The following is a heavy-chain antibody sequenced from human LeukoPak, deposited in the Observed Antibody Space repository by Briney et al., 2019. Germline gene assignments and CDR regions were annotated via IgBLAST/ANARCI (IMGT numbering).Heavy chain of an antibody. CDR2: ISPSGGST. CDR1: GYTFTSHY. V-gene: IGHV1-46*01. CDR3: ARVDGRYCTDGVCYPKGAFDP. J-gene: IGHJ5*02. Sequence: ASVKVSCKASGYTFTSHYMHWVRQAPEQGLEWMGIISPSGGSTGYAQKFQGRITMTRDMSTRTDYMELSSLRSEDTAVYYCARVDGRYCTDGVCYPKGAFDPWGQGTLVTVSS. D-gene: IGHD2-8*01.